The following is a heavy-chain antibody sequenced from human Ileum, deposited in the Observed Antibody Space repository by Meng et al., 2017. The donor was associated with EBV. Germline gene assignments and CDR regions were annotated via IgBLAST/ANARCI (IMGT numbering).Heavy chain of an antibody. CDR2: IYHSGST. Sequence: QWQMKGAGPGPVKPSGTLSPTCAVSGGSISSSNGWSWVRQPPGKGLEWIGEIYHSGSTNYNPSLKSRVTISVDKSKNQFSLKLSSVTAADTAVYYCASFPPPGKQWLVTDYWGQGTLVTVSS. J-gene: IGHJ4*02. V-gene: IGHV4-4*02. D-gene: IGHD6-19*01. CDR3: ASFPPPGKQWLVTDY. CDR1: GGSISSSNG.